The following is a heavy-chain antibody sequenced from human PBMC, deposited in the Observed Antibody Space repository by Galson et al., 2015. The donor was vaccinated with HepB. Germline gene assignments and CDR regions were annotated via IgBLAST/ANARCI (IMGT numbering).Heavy chain of an antibody. D-gene: IGHD2-15*01. J-gene: IGHJ5*02. CDR3: ARSGPVKRYCSGGSCYRRPPGFDP. V-gene: IGHV4-34*01. CDR1: GGSSSGFY. CDR2: INYTGST. Sequence: SETLSLTCAVYGGSSSGFYWSWIRQPPGKGLEWIGEINYTGSTNYNPSLKSRVTISVDTSKNQFSLRLRSVSAADTAVYYCARSGPVKRYCSGGSCYRRPPGFDPWGQGTLVTVS.